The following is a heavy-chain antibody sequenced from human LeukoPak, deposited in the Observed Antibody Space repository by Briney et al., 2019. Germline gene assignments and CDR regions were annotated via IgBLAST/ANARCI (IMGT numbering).Heavy chain of an antibody. V-gene: IGHV3-53*01. D-gene: IGHD3-22*01. CDR2: IYSGGST. Sequence: GGSLRLSCAASGFTVSSNYMSWVRQAPGKGLEWVSVIYSGGSTYYADSVKGRFTISRDNSKNTLYLQVNSLRAEDTAVYYCAREGRSGYYYDSSGYYSEGFDYWGQGTLVTVSS. CDR1: GFTVSSNY. CDR3: AREGRSGYYYDSSGYYSEGFDY. J-gene: IGHJ4*02.